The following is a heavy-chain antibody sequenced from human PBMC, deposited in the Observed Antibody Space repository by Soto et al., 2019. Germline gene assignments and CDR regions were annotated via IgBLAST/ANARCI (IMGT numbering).Heavy chain of an antibody. CDR3: AQCLLGVNYYYGMDV. CDR1: GGTFSSYA. J-gene: IGHJ6*02. Sequence: QVQLVQSGAEVKKPGSSVKVSCKASGGTFSSYAINWVRQAPGQGLEWMGGIIPLFGTADYAQKFQGRVTITADQSTSTAYMELSSLRSEDTAVYYCAQCLLGVNYYYGMDVWGQGTTVTVSS. CDR2: IIPLFGTA. D-gene: IGHD3-16*01. V-gene: IGHV1-69*12.